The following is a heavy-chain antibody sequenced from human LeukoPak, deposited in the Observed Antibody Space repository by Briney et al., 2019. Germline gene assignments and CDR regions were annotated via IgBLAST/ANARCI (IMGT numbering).Heavy chain of an antibody. CDR1: GASVSSDEYY. J-gene: IGHJ3*01. V-gene: IGHV4-61*08. D-gene: IGHD3-22*01. CDR3: VREASTSYYDSSGYYRQTETFDV. Sequence: AETLSLTCTVSGASVSSDEYYWHWIRKSTGKGLEWIGFVYYSGRTKYNPSLKSRVTISIDKSKNQVSLKLASVTAADTAMYFCVREASTSYYDSSGYYRQTETFDVWGQGTMVVVSS. CDR2: VYYSGRT.